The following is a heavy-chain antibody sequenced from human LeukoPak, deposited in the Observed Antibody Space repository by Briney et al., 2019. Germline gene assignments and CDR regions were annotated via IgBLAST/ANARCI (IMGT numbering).Heavy chain of an antibody. Sequence: SETLSLTCAVSGGSISSSNWWSWVRQPPGKGLEWIGSIYYSGNTYYNASLKGQVSISIDTSKNQFSLKLTSVTAADTAVYYCARALSISSGWWYFDLWGRGTLVTVSS. CDR3: ARALSISSGWWYFDL. D-gene: IGHD6-19*01. CDR2: IYYSGNT. J-gene: IGHJ2*01. CDR1: GGSISSSNW. V-gene: IGHV4-4*02.